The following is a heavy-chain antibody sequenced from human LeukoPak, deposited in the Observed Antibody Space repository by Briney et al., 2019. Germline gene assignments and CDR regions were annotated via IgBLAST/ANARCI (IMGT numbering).Heavy chain of an antibody. Sequence: GESLKISCKGSGYNFPTFWIGWVRQMPGKGLEWMGIIYPGDSDTRYSPSFQGQVTISVDKSISTAYLQWSSLKASDTAMYYCARRLPYYYDTSGYRYYFDYRGQGTLVTVSS. CDR3: ARRLPYYYDTSGYRYYFDY. J-gene: IGHJ4*02. V-gene: IGHV5-51*01. CDR2: IYPGDSDT. D-gene: IGHD3-22*01. CDR1: GYNFPTFW.